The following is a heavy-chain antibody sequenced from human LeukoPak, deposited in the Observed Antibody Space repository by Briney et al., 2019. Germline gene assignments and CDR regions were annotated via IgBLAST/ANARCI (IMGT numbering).Heavy chain of an antibody. Sequence: PGGSLRLSCAASAFTFSSYWMNRVRQAPGKGLEGVAGIDEDGTEKYYVESVKGRFTISRDNAKKSVYLQMNSLRADDTAVYYCARAITAVDSYWGQGTLVTVSS. D-gene: IGHD6-13*01. CDR1: AFTFSSYW. CDR2: IDEDGTEK. CDR3: ARAITAVDSY. J-gene: IGHJ4*02. V-gene: IGHV3-7*01.